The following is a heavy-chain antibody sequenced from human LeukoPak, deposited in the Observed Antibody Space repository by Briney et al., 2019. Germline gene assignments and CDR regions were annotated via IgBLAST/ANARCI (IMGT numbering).Heavy chain of an antibody. Sequence: SVKVSCKASGGTFSSYAINWVRQAPGQGLEWMGGIIPIFGTANYAQKFQGRVTITADESTSTAYMELSSLRSEDTAVYYCARIPPREAWFGELDYWGQGTLVTVSS. J-gene: IGHJ4*02. V-gene: IGHV1-69*01. CDR3: ARIPPREAWFGELDY. D-gene: IGHD3-10*01. CDR1: GGTFSSYA. CDR2: IIPIFGTA.